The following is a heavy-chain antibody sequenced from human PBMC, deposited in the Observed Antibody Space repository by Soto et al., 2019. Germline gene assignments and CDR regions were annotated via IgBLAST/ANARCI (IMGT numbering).Heavy chain of an antibody. Sequence: TLSLTWAVSGGSINSGGYSWSWSRQPQGQGLEWIGYIYHSGSTYYNPSLKSRVTISVDTSKNQFSLKLSSVTAADTAVYYCARHNPLCGGDCYSFDYWGQGTLVTVSS. D-gene: IGHD2-21*02. V-gene: IGHV4-30-2*01. CDR3: ARHNPLCGGDCYSFDY. CDR2: IYHSGST. CDR1: GGSINSGGYS. J-gene: IGHJ4*02.